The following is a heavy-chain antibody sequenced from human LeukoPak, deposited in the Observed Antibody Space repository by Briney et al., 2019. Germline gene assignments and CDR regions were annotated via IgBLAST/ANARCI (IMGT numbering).Heavy chain of an antibody. Sequence: TSSETLSLTCIVSGYSISSGYYWGWIRQPPGKGLEWIGNIYHSGTTYYNPSLKSRVTISVDTSKNQFSLKLSSVTAADTAVYYCARDPGYSYGHVWGQGTLVTVSS. V-gene: IGHV4-38-2*02. D-gene: IGHD5-18*01. J-gene: IGHJ4*02. CDR1: GYSISSGYY. CDR3: ARDPGYSYGHV. CDR2: IYHSGTT.